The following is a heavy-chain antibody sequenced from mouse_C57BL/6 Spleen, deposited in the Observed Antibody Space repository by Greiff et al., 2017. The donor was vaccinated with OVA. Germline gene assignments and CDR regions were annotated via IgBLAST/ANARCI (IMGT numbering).Heavy chain of an antibody. J-gene: IGHJ1*03. D-gene: IGHD1-1*01. CDR1: GFTFSSYA. V-gene: IGHV5-4*03. CDR2: ISAGGSYT. CDR3: SLYYDGSSSHWGFFDV. Sequence: EVMLVESGGDLVKPGGSLKLSCAASGFTFSSYAMSWVRQTPEKRLEWVATISAGGSYTYYPDNVKGRFTISRDNAKNNLYLQMSHLKSEDTAMYYCSLYYDGSSSHWGFFDVWGTGTTVTVSS.